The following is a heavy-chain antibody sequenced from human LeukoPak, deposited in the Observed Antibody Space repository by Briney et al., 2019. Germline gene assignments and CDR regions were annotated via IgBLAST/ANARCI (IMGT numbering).Heavy chain of an antibody. CDR3: ARYSSGNFDY. D-gene: IGHD3-22*01. Sequence: QPXGSLRLSCAASGFTVSSNYMSWVRPAPGKGLEWVSVIYSGGSTYYADSVKGRFTISRDNSKNTLYLQMNSLRAEDTAVYYCARYSSGNFDYWGQGTLVTVSS. CDR1: GFTVSSNY. V-gene: IGHV3-53*01. J-gene: IGHJ4*02. CDR2: IYSGGST.